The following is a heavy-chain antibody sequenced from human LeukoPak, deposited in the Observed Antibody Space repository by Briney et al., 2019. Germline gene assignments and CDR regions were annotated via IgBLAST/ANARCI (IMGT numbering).Heavy chain of an antibody. CDR3: ARADWDTAMIDY. D-gene: IGHD5-18*01. V-gene: IGHV3-21*01. J-gene: IGHJ4*02. Sequence: TGGSLRLSCAASGFTFSSYSMNWVRQAPGKGLEWVSSISSSSSYIYYADSVKGRSTISRDNAKNSLYLQMNSLRAEDTAVYYCARADWDTAMIDYWGQGTLVTVSS. CDR1: GFTFSSYS. CDR2: ISSSSSYI.